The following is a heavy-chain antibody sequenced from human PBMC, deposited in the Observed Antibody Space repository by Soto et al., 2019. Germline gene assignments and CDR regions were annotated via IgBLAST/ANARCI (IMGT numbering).Heavy chain of an antibody. CDR1: GFTFSSYG. V-gene: IGHV3-30*03. CDR2: ISYDGSNE. D-gene: IGHD1-26*01. Sequence: GGSLRLSCAASGFTFSSYGMHWVRQAPGKGLEWVAVISYDGSNEYYADSVKGRFTISRDNSKNTLYLQMNSLRAEDTAVYYCASRGGGSYYYYYGMDVWGQGTTVTVSS. J-gene: IGHJ6*02. CDR3: ASRGGGSYYYYYGMDV.